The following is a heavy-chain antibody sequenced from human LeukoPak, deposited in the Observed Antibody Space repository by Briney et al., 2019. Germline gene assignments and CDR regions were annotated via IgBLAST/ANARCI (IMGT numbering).Heavy chain of an antibody. D-gene: IGHD6-13*01. J-gene: IGHJ2*01. CDR3: ARFLSSSWIFDL. V-gene: IGHV4-59*01. CDR1: GGSISSYY. CDR2: IYYSGST. Sequence: SETLSLTCTVSGGSISSYYWSWIRQPPGKGLEWIGYIYYSGSTNYNPSLKSRVTISVDTSKNQFSLKLSSVTAADTAVYYCARFLSSSWIFDLWSRGTLVTVSS.